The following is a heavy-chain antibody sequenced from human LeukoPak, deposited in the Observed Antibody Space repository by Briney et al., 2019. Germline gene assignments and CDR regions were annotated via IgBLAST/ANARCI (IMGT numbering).Heavy chain of an antibody. CDR1: GYSISSGYY. Sequence: SETLSLTCTVSGYSISSGYYWGWIRQPPGKGLEWIGSIHHSGSTNYNPSLKSRVTMSVDTSKNQFSLNLSSVTAADTAVYYCARDHEDIVATIWGEGLNIWGQGTVVTVSS. CDR2: IHHSGST. V-gene: IGHV4-38-2*02. CDR3: ARDHEDIVATIWGEGLNI. J-gene: IGHJ3*02. D-gene: IGHD5-12*01.